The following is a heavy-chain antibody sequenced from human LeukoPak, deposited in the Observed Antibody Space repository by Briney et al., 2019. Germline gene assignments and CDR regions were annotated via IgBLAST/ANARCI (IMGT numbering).Heavy chain of an antibody. CDR3: AREAGMELLSRWFDY. Sequence: GASVKVACKASGYTFTGYYMHWVRQAPGQGLEWMGWINPNSGGTNYAQKFQGRVTMTRDTSISTAYMELSRLRSDDTAVYYCAREAGMELLSRWFDYWGQGTLVTVSS. CDR1: GYTFTGYY. CDR2: INPNSGGT. J-gene: IGHJ4*02. V-gene: IGHV1-2*02. D-gene: IGHD1-26*01.